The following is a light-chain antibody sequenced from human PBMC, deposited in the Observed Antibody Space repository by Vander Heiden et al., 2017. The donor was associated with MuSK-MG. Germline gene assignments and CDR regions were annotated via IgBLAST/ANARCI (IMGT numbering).Light chain of an antibody. V-gene: IGKV1-33*01. CDR1: QDINNY. Sequence: DIQMTQSPSSLSASVGDRVTITCQASQDINNYLNWYHQKPGKAPKLLMDATSNLETGVPSRFSGSGFGTQFTLTITSLQPEDVGTYYCQQQRNLRAFGTGTKVEIK. CDR3: QQQRNLRA. J-gene: IGKJ1*01. CDR2: ATS.